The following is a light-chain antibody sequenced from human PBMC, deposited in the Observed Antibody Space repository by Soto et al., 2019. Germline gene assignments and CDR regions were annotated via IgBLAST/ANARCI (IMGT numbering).Light chain of an antibody. V-gene: IGKV1-39*01. CDR3: QQTFRTPHT. Sequence: DIQMTQSPASLSASVGDRVTITGRASQTISSYLNWYQQKAGAAPKLLIYSASTLQSGVPSRFSGSGFGTDYTLTISSLQPADFAVYYCQQTFRTPHTFGQGTKLDIK. CDR1: QTISSY. J-gene: IGKJ2*01. CDR2: SAS.